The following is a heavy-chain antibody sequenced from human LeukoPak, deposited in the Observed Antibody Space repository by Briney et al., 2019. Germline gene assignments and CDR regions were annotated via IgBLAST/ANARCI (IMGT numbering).Heavy chain of an antibody. CDR3: ARVGGVPVAATSYCVEV. Sequence: PSETLSLTCAVYGGSFSRYYWSWIRQSPGKGLEWIAEIDHRVDTNYNPSVKSRVTISVDTSKNQFSLKVRSVAAADTAVYYCARVGGVPVAATSYCVEVWGKRSTVTVYS. D-gene: IGHD2-15*01. CDR1: GGSFSRYY. J-gene: IGHJ6*03. V-gene: IGHV4-34*01. CDR2: IDHRVDT.